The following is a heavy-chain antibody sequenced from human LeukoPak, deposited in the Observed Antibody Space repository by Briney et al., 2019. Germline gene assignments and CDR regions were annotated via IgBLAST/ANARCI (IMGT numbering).Heavy chain of an antibody. CDR1: GFTFSDYG. J-gene: IGHJ4*02. V-gene: IGHV3-33*01. D-gene: IGHD3-22*01. Sequence: GGSLRLSCAASGFTFSDYGMHWVRQAPGKGLEWVAVIWYDGSNKYYADSVKGRFTISRDNSKNTLFLQMNSLRAEDTAVYYCARSLRDSSGYYFMDWGQGTLATVSS. CDR3: ARSLRDSSGYYFMD. CDR2: IWYDGSNK.